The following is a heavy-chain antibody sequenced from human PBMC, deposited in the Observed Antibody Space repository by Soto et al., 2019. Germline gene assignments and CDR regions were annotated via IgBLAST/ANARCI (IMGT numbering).Heavy chain of an antibody. CDR3: ARANRVVTAPPGRIWFDP. D-gene: IGHD2-21*02. Sequence: GASVKVSCKASGGTFSSYAISWVRQAPGQGLEWMGGIIPIFGTANYAQKFQGRVTITADESTSTAYMGLSSLRSEDTAVYYCARANRVVTAPPGRIWFDPWGQGTLVTVFS. CDR1: GGTFSSYA. J-gene: IGHJ5*02. CDR2: IIPIFGTA. V-gene: IGHV1-69*13.